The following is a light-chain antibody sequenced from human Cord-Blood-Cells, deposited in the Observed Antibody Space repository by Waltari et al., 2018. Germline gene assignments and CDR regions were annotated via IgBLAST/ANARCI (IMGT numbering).Light chain of an antibody. CDR3: QQSYNTPPFT. CDR2: AAS. Sequence: DIQMTQSPSSLSASAGDRVTIPCRASQSISSYLIWYQQKPGKAPKLLVYAASSLQSGVPSRFSGSGAGTDFTLTFSSLQPEDVATYYCQQSYNTPPFTFGPGTKVDIK. CDR1: QSISSY. V-gene: IGKV1-39*01. J-gene: IGKJ3*01.